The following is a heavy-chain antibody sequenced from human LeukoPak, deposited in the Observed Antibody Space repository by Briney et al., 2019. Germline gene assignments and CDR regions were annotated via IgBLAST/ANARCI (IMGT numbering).Heavy chain of an antibody. V-gene: IGHV1-2*04. J-gene: IGHJ6*02. Sequence: ASVKVSCKASGYTFTGYYMHWVRQAPGQGLEWMGWINPNSGGTNYAQKLQGWVTMTRDTSISTAYMELSRLRSDDTAVYYCARGEDSNYFHYYYGMDVWGQGTTVTVSS. CDR3: ARGEDSNYFHYYYGMDV. D-gene: IGHD4-11*01. CDR1: GYTFTGYY. CDR2: INPNSGGT.